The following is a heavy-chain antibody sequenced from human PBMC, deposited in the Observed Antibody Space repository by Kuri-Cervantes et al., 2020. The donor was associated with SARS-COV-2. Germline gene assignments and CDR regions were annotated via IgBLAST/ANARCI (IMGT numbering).Heavy chain of an antibody. CDR1: GGSISSSSYY. V-gene: IGHV4-39*07. J-gene: IGHJ6*02. CDR2: INHSGST. Sequence: SETLSLTCTVSGGSISSSSYYWSWIRQPPGKGLEWIGEINHSGSTNYNPSLKSRVTISVDTSKNQFSLKLSSVTAADTAVYYCARGSEPYYYGMDVWGQGTTVTVSS. CDR3: ARGSEPYYYGMDV.